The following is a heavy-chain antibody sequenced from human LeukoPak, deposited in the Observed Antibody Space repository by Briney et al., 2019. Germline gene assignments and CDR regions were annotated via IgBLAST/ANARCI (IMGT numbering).Heavy chain of an antibody. Sequence: SETLSLTCTVSGGSISSYYWSWIRQPPGKGLEWIGYIYYSGSTNYNPSLKSRVTISVDTSKNQFSLKLSSVTAADTAAYYCARGGGYASPIGYWGQGALVTVSS. D-gene: IGHD5-12*01. V-gene: IGHV4-59*01. CDR1: GGSISSYY. CDR3: ARGGGYASPIGY. CDR2: IYYSGST. J-gene: IGHJ4*02.